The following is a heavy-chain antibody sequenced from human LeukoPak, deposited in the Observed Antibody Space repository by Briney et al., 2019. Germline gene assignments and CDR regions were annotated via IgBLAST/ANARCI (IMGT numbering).Heavy chain of an antibody. CDR3: AAGQLLWNYFDY. CDR1: GFTFSSHA. Sequence: GGSLRLSCAASGFTFSSHAMSWVRQAPGKGLEWVSVLYSGGSTYYADSVKGRFTISRDNSKNTLYLQMNSLRPEDTAVYYCAAGQLLWNYFDYWGQGTLVTVSS. V-gene: IGHV3-66*02. J-gene: IGHJ4*02. D-gene: IGHD2-2*01. CDR2: LYSGGST.